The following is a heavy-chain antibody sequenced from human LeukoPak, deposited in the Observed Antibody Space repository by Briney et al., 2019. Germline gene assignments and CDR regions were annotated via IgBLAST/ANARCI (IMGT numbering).Heavy chain of an antibody. D-gene: IGHD3-22*01. CDR2: ISSSSYI. V-gene: IGHV3-21*01. CDR3: AYDDSSGYYYEDQYFQH. CDR1: GFTFSSYS. Sequence: GGSLRLSCAASGFTFSSYSMNWVRQAPGKGLEWVSSISSSSYIYYADSVKGRFTISRDNAKNSLYLQMNSLRAEDTAVYYCAYDDSSGYYYEDQYFQHWGQGTLVTVSS. J-gene: IGHJ1*01.